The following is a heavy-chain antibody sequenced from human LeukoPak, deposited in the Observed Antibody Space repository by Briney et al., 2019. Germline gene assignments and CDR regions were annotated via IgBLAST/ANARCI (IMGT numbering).Heavy chain of an antibody. V-gene: IGHV1-8*02. Sequence: ASVKVSCKASGYTFTSYYMHWVRQATGQGLEWMGWMNPNSGNTGYAQKFQGRVTMTRNTSISTAYMELSSLRSEDTAVYYCASSTQYYDFWSGYYPYYYGMDVWGQGTTVTVSS. D-gene: IGHD3-3*01. J-gene: IGHJ6*02. CDR2: MNPNSGNT. CDR1: GYTFTSYY. CDR3: ASSTQYYDFWSGYYPYYYGMDV.